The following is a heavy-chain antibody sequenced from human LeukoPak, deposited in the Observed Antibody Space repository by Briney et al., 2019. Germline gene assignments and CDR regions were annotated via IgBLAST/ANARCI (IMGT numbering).Heavy chain of an antibody. CDR2: ISYDGSDK. V-gene: IGHV3-30*18. CDR1: GFTFNDYG. Sequence: GGSVRVSCAASGFTFNDYGMHWVRQAPGKGLEWVAVISYDGSDKYYADSVKGRFTISRDNSKNTLYLQVNSLRTEDTAVYYCAKVAATLFGFYDFWGQGTLVTVSS. D-gene: IGHD3-10*02. CDR3: AKVAATLFGFYDF. J-gene: IGHJ4*02.